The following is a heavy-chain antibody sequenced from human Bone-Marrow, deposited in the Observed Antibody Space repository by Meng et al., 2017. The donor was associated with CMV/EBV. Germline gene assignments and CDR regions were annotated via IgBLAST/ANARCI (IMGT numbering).Heavy chain of an antibody. CDR2: IIHDGSKK. Sequence: LSLTCAASEFTLSTYAMHWVRQAPGKGLEWVAVIIHDGSKKYYADSVKGRFTISRDNSKSTLYLQMNSLRIEDTAVYYCARDEGYWGQGTLVTVSS. J-gene: IGHJ4*02. CDR1: EFTLSTYA. V-gene: IGHV3-30*04. CDR3: ARDEGY.